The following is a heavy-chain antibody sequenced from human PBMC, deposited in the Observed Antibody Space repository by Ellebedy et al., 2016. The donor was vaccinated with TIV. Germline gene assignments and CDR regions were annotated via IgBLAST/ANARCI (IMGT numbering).Heavy chain of an antibody. CDR1: GFTVSSNF. V-gene: IGHV3-53*01. CDR2: IYGGGTI. D-gene: IGHD6-19*01. J-gene: IGHJ3*01. CDR3: AKDLRYTSGWGGAYDV. Sequence: GESLKISCAASGFTVSSNFMTWVRQAPGKGLEWVSVIYGGGTIRYADSVKGRFTISRDNSKKTVSLQMSSLRADDTAVYYCAKDLRYTSGWGGAYDVWGQGTMVTVSA.